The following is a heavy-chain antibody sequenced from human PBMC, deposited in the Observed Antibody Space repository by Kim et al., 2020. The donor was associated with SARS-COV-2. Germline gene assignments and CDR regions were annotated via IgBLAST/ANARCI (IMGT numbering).Heavy chain of an antibody. V-gene: IGHV3-48*03. CDR1: GFTFSSYE. CDR3: ARVSTMDVGSDY. D-gene: IGHD3-10*01. J-gene: IGHJ4*02. Sequence: GGSLRLSCAASGFTFSSYEMNWVRQAPGKGLEWVSYISSSGSTIYYADSVKGRFTISRDNAKNSVYLQMTSLRAEDTAVYYCARVSTMDVGSDYWGQGTLVTVSS. CDR2: ISSSGSTI.